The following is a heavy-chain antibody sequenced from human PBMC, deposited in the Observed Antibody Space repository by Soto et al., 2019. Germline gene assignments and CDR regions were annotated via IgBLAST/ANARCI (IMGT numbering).Heavy chain of an antibody. J-gene: IGHJ3*02. CDR2: IKSKTDGGTT. V-gene: IGHV3-15*01. D-gene: IGHD3-22*01. Sequence: GGSLRLSCAASGFTFSNAWMSWVRQAPGKGLEWVGRIKSKTDGGTTDYAAPVKGRFAISRDDSKNTLYLQMNSLKTEDTAVYYCTTDFFSWGYDSSGYLDAFDIWGQGTMVTVSS. CDR3: TTDFFSWGYDSSGYLDAFDI. CDR1: GFTFSNAW.